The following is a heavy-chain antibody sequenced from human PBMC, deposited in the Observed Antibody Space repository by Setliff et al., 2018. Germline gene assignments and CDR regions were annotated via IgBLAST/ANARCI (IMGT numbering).Heavy chain of an antibody. CDR1: GYTFTSYG. J-gene: IGHJ3*02. CDR2: ISTYNGDT. CDR3: ARDEWELVGLESAFDI. Sequence: GASVKVSCKASGYTFTSYGISWVRQAPGQGLEWMGWISTYNGDTDYAQKLQDRLTMTTDTSTSTVYMELRSLRSDDTAVYYCARDEWELVGLESAFDIWGQGTMVTVSS. D-gene: IGHD1-26*01. V-gene: IGHV1-18*01.